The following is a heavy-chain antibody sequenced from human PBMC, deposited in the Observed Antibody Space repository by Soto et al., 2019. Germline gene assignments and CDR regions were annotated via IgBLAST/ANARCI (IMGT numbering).Heavy chain of an antibody. V-gene: IGHV1-18*01. J-gene: IGHJ5*02. CDR2: ISPYSGNT. CDR3: ARERSGSSHTFDP. Sequence: QVQLVQSGAEVKKPGASVKVSCKASGYTFTTYDLSWVRQAPGQGLEWMGWISPYSGNTKYAQKLQGRVTMTTDTSTNTAYVELRSLRYADTAVYYCARERSGSSHTFDPWGQGTLVTVSS. CDR1: GYTFTTYD.